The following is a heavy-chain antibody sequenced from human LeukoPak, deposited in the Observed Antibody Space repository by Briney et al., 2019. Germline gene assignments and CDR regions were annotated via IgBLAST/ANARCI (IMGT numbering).Heavy chain of an antibody. CDR1: GGSISSSSYY. Sequence: SETLSLACTVSGGSISSSSYYWGWIRQPPGKGLEWIGSIYYSGSTYYNPSLKSRVTISVDTSKNQFSLKLSSVTAADTAVYYCARQLSGEWLSRTPYYFDYWGQGTLVTVSS. CDR2: IYYSGST. V-gene: IGHV4-39*01. J-gene: IGHJ4*02. CDR3: ARQLSGEWLSRTPYYFDY. D-gene: IGHD3-3*01.